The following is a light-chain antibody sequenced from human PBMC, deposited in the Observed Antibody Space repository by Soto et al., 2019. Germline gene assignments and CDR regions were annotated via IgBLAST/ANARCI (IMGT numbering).Light chain of an antibody. CDR3: QQYGSSPLT. CDR2: GAS. V-gene: IGKV3-20*01. J-gene: IGKJ4*01. CDR1: QSVSSSY. Sequence: EVVLTQSPGTLSLSPGEGATLSCRASQSVSSSYLAWYQQKAGQAPRLLIFGASSRASGISDRFSGSGSGTDFTLTISRLEPEDFAMYYCQQYGSSPLTFGGGTKVDIK.